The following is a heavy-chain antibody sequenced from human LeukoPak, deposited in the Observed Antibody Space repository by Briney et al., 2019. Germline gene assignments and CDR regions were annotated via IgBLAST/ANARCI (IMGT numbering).Heavy chain of an antibody. CDR1: GXTFTSYG. CDR3: ARDLGYDFWSGYGYFDP. V-gene: IGHV1-18*01. D-gene: IGHD3-3*01. CDR2: ISAYNGNT. Sequence: VKVSCKAXGXTFTSYGISWVRQAPGQGLEWMGWISAYNGNTNYAQKLQGRVTMTTDTSTSTAYMELWSLRSDDTAVYYCARDLGYDFWSGYGYFDPWGQGTLVTVSS. J-gene: IGHJ5*02.